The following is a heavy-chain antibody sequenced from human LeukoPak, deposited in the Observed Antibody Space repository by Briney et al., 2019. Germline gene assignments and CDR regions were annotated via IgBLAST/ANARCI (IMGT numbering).Heavy chain of an antibody. CDR1: GFTFSTYW. J-gene: IGHJ4*02. Sequence: GGSLRLSCAASGFTFSTYWMGWVRQPPGKGLEWVANIKYDGSEKYYVDSVKGRFTISRDNAKNSLYLQMNSLRAEDTSVYYCATAARGDVAGSSYWGQGTLVTVSS. V-gene: IGHV3-7*01. CDR3: ATAARGDVAGSSY. CDR2: IKYDGSEK. D-gene: IGHD6-19*01.